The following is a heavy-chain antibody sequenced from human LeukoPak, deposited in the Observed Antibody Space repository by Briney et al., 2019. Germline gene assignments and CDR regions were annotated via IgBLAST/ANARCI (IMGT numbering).Heavy chain of an antibody. CDR2: INPNSGGT. CDR3: ARDQFGQWLGYPDY. CDR1: GYTFTGYY. Sequence: ASVKVSCKASGYTFTGYYMHWVRQAPGQGLEWMGWINPNSGGTNYAQKFQGRVTMTRDTSISTAYMELSRLRSDDTAVDYCARDQFGQWLGYPDYWGQGTLVTVSS. V-gene: IGHV1-2*02. J-gene: IGHJ4*02. D-gene: IGHD6-19*01.